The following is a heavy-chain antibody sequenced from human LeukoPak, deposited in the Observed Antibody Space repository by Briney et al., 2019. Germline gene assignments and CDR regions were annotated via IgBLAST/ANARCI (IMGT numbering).Heavy chain of an antibody. CDR2: IYDSGST. CDR3: ARPLIGGGWHAFEI. J-gene: IGHJ3*02. D-gene: IGHD3-22*01. Sequence: PSETLSLTCTVSGGSSSSYYWSWIRQPPGKGLEWIGYIYDSGSTSYNPSLKSRVTISGDTSKNQFSLRLSSVTAADTAVYCCARPLIGGGWHAFEIWGQGTMVTVSS. V-gene: IGHV4-59*08. CDR1: GGSSSSYY.